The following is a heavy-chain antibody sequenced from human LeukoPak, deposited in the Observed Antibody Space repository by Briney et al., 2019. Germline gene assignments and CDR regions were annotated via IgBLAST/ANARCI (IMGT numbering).Heavy chain of an antibody. Sequence: ASVKVSCKTSGYTFTSYNMHWVRHAPGQGLERRGIINPSGASTSYAQKSQGTVTMTRDTSTSTVYMELSSMTSEDTAVYYCARDHFGSSIDYWGQGTLVTVSS. J-gene: IGHJ4*02. CDR2: INPSGAST. D-gene: IGHD6-6*01. CDR1: GYTFTSYN. CDR3: ARDHFGSSIDY. V-gene: IGHV1-46*01.